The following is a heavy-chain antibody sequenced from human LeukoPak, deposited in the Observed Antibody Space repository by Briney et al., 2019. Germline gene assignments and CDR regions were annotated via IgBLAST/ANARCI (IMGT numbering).Heavy chain of an antibody. CDR1: GFTFSSYA. D-gene: IGHD2-21*01. V-gene: IGHV3-23*01. CDR2: ISGSGGST. Sequence: GGSLRLSCAASGFTFSSYAMSWVRQAPGKGLEWVSAISGSGGSTYCADSVKGRFTISRDNSKNTLYLQMNSLRAEDTAVYYCARVSGEISSFDYWGQGTLVTVSS. J-gene: IGHJ4*02. CDR3: ARVSGEISSFDY.